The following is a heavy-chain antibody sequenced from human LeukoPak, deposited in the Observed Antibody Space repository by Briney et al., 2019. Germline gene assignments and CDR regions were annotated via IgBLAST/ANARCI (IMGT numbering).Heavy chain of an antibody. V-gene: IGHV3-7*01. CDR1: GFTFSGYW. CDR2: INEDGSVK. J-gene: IGHJ4*02. D-gene: IGHD3-22*01. CDR3: ATSDDSSGSD. Sequence: AGSLRLSCVASGFTFSGYWMSWVRQAPGKGLEWVANINEDGSVKHYVDSVKGRFTISRDNAKNSVFLQMNSLRDEDTALYYCATSDDSSGSDWGQGTLVTVAS.